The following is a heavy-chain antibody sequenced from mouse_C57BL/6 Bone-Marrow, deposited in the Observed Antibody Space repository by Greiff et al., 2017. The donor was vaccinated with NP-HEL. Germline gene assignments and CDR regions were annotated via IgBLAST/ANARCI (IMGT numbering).Heavy chain of an antibody. D-gene: IGHD2-5*01. Sequence: VQLQQPGAELVKPGASVKLSCKASGYTFTSYWMHWVKQRPGQGLEWIGMIHPNSGSTNYNEKFKSKATLTVDKSSSTAYMQLSSLTSEDSAVYYCARSPCYYSNPYYALDYWGQGTSVTVSS. V-gene: IGHV1-64*01. J-gene: IGHJ4*01. CDR3: ARSPCYYSNPYYALDY. CDR2: IHPNSGST. CDR1: GYTFTSYW.